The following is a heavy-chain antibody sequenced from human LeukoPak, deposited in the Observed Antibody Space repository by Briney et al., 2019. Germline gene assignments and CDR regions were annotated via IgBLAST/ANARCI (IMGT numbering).Heavy chain of an antibody. CDR1: GYTFTSYG. Sequence: ASVKVSCKASGYTFTSYGISWVRQAPGQGLEWMGWISAYNGNTNYAQKLQGRVTMTTDTYTSTAYMEMRRLRAEDRAVYCCSGGGGVVTATDYWGQGTLVTVSS. J-gene: IGHJ4*02. CDR3: SGGGGVVTATDY. D-gene: IGHD2-21*02. CDR2: ISAYNGNT. V-gene: IGHV1-18*01.